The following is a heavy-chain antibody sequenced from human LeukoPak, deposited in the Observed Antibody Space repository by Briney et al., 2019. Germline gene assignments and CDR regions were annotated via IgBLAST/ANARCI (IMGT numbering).Heavy chain of an antibody. CDR3: ARHRSVTPPFDL. D-gene: IGHD3-3*01. V-gene: IGHV4-59*08. CDR1: GGSISSYY. J-gene: IGHJ4*02. CDR2: IYSSGST. Sequence: SETLSLTCTVSGGSISSYYWSWIRQPPGKGLEWIGYIYSSGSTNYNPSLKSRITISVDTSKNQFSLKLSSVTAADTAVYYCARHRSVTPPFDLWGQGILVTVS.